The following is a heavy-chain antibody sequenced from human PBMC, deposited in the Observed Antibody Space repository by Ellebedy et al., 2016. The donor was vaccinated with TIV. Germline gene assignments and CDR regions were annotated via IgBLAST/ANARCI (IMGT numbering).Heavy chain of an antibody. V-gene: IGHV4-34*01. CDR1: GGSFSGYY. CDR3: ARGDKTAGAAYYYYMDV. J-gene: IGHJ6*03. CDR2: INHSGST. Sequence: SETLSLTXAVYGGSFSGYYWSWIRQPPGKGLEWIGEINHSGSTNYNPSLKSRVTISVDTSKNQFSLKLSSVTAADTAVYYCARGDKTAGAAYYYYMDVWGKGTTVTVSS. D-gene: IGHD1-26*01.